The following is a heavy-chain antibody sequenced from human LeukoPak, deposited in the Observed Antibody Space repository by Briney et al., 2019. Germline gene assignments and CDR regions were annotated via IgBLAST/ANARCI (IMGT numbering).Heavy chain of an antibody. CDR1: GGSISSYY. Sequence: SETLSLTCTVSGGSISSYYWSWIRQPPGKGLEWIGYFHYSGSANYNPSLKSRVTISVDTSKNQFSLKLSSVTAADTAVYYCARLGDSSSRLYYFDYWGQGTLVTVSS. J-gene: IGHJ4*02. CDR2: FHYSGSA. V-gene: IGHV4-59*08. D-gene: IGHD6-6*01. CDR3: ARLGDSSSRLYYFDY.